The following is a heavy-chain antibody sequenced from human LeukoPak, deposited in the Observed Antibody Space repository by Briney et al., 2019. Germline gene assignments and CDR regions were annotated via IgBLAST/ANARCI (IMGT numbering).Heavy chain of an antibody. CDR1: GYTFTGYY. Sequence: SVKVSCKASGYTFTGYYMHWVRQAPGQGLEWMGWINPNSGGTNYAQKFQGRVTMTRDTSISTAYMELSRLRSDDTAVYYCARVQAECSGGSCYYNYWGQGTLVTVSS. CDR2: INPNSGGT. V-gene: IGHV1-2*02. J-gene: IGHJ4*02. D-gene: IGHD2-15*01. CDR3: ARVQAECSGGSCYYNY.